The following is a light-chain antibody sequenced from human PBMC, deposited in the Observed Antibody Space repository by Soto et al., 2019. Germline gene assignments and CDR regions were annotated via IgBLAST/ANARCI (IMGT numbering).Light chain of an antibody. V-gene: IGKV3-15*01. CDR1: QGVRSD. J-gene: IGKJ1*01. CDR3: QQYEDGWT. CDR2: GAS. Sequence: EIALVPSPDTLSVSPGDRATLSCRASQGVRSDLAWYQQKAGKSPRLLIYGASTRATGVPARFSGSGSGTEFALTISGLQPEDSAVYYCQQYEDGWTFGQGTKVDIK.